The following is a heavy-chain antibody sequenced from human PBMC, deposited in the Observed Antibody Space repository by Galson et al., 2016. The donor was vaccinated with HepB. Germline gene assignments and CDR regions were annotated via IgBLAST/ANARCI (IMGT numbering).Heavy chain of an antibody. CDR3: AKHVSGYYVSAHFDY. CDR1: EFTFSSYA. Sequence: SLRLSCAASEFTFSSYAMSWVRQAPGKRLEWVSAISGRAGSTNYADSVKGRFTISRDNSKNTLYLQMNSLRAEDTAVYYCAKHVSGYYVSAHFDYWGQGTLVTVSS. D-gene: IGHD3-22*01. CDR2: ISGRAGST. J-gene: IGHJ4*02. V-gene: IGHV3-23*01.